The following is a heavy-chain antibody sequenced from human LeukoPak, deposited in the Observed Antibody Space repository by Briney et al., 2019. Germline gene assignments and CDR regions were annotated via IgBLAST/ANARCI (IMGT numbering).Heavy chain of an antibody. V-gene: IGHV3-66*01. CDR3: ARDRVGAPHYYYGMDV. CDR2: IYSGGST. Sequence: GGSLRLSCAASGFTVSSNYMSWVRQAPGKGLEWVSVIYSGGSTYYADSVKGRFTISRDNSKNTLYLQMNGLRAEDTAVYYCARDRVGAPHYYYGMDVWGQGTTVTVSS. J-gene: IGHJ6*02. CDR1: GFTVSSNY. D-gene: IGHD1-26*01.